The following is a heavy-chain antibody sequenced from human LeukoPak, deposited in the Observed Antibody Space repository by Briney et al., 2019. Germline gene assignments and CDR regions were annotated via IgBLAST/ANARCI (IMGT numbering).Heavy chain of an antibody. CDR2: ISSDGGST. CDR3: ARGKQLTPDY. CDR1: GFNFSPYA. J-gene: IGHJ4*02. D-gene: IGHD6-13*01. Sequence: GGSLRLSCAASGFNFSPYAMHWVRQAPGKGLEYVSGISSDGGSTFYANSVKGRFTISRDNSKNNLYLQMGSLRAEDMAVYYCARGKQLTPDYWGQGTLVTVSS. V-gene: IGHV3-64*01.